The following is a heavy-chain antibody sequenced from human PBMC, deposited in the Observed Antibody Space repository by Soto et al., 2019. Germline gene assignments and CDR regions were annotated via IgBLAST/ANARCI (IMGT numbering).Heavy chain of an antibody. J-gene: IGHJ4*02. CDR2: ISYDGSNK. V-gene: IGHV3-30*18. CDR1: GFTFSSYG. CDR3: AKDKPSYYYDSSGYPDY. D-gene: IGHD3-22*01. Sequence: PGGSLRLSCAASGFTFSSYGMHWVRQAPGKGLEWVAFISYDGSNKYYADTVKGRFTISRDNSKNTLYLQMNSLRAEDTAVYYCAKDKPSYYYDSSGYPDYWGQGTLVTVSS.